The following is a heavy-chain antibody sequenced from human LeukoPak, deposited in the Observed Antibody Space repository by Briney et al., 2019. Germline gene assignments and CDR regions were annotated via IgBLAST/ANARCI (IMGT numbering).Heavy chain of an antibody. CDR1: GYTFTGYY. J-gene: IGHJ6*03. CDR2: INPNSGGT. Sequence: ASVKVSCKASGYTFTGYYMHWVRQAPGQGLEWMGWINPNSGGTNYAQKFQGRVTMTRDTSISTAYMELSRLRSDDTAVYYCARTFSGSYYYYMDVWGKGTTVTVSS. V-gene: IGHV1-2*02. CDR3: ARTFSGSYYYYMDV. D-gene: IGHD1-26*01.